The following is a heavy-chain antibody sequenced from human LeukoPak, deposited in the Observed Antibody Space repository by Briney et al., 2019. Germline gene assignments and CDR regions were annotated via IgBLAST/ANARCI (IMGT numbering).Heavy chain of an antibody. CDR2: IKQDGSEK. CDR1: GFTFSSYW. V-gene: IGHV3-7*01. Sequence: QAGGSLRLSCAASGFTFSSYWMSWVRQAPGKGLEWVANIKQDGSEKYYVDSVKGRFTISRDNAKNSLYLQMNSLRAEDTAVYYCAREDGYCSGGSCLDYYYYGMDVWGQGTTVTVSS. J-gene: IGHJ6*02. CDR3: AREDGYCSGGSCLDYYYYGMDV. D-gene: IGHD2-15*01.